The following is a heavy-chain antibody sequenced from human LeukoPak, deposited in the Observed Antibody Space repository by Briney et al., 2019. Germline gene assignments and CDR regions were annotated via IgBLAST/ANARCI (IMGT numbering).Heavy chain of an antibody. J-gene: IGHJ6*03. V-gene: IGHV3-33*08. CDR1: GSTFSSYA. D-gene: IGHD2-2*02. Sequence: GGSLRLSCAASGSTFSSYAMSWVRQAPGKGLEWVAVIWYDGSNKYYADSVKGRFTISRDNSKNTLYLQMNSLRAEDTAVYYCARYGYCSSTSCYNYYYYYMDVWGKGTTVTVS. CDR3: ARYGYCSSTSCYNYYYYYMDV. CDR2: IWYDGSNK.